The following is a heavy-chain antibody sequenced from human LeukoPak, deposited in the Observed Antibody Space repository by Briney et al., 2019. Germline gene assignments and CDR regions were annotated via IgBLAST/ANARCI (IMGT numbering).Heavy chain of an antibody. V-gene: IGHV4-59*12. D-gene: IGHD2-2*02. CDR1: GGSISSYY. CDR2: IYYSGST. CDR3: ARLISIVVVPAAIHRYYYYYYYMDV. Sequence: SSETLSLTCTVSGGSISSYYWSWIRQPPGKGLEWIGYIYYSGSTNYNPSLKSRVTISVDTSKNQFSLKLSSVTAADTAVYYCARLISIVVVPAAIHRYYYYYYYMDVWGKGTTVTVSS. J-gene: IGHJ6*03.